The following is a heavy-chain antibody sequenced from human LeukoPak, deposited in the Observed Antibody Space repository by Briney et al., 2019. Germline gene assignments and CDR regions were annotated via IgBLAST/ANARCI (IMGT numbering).Heavy chain of an antibody. J-gene: IGHJ3*02. CDR1: GGSISSYY. Sequence: SETLSLTCTVSGGSISSYYWSWIRQPAGKGLEWIGRIYTSGSTNYNPSLKSRVTMSVDTSKNQFSLKLSSVTAADTAVYYCARDRGEDIVVVPAGFDIWGQGTMVTVSS. D-gene: IGHD2-2*01. V-gene: IGHV4-4*07. CDR2: IYTSGST. CDR3: ARDRGEDIVVVPAGFDI.